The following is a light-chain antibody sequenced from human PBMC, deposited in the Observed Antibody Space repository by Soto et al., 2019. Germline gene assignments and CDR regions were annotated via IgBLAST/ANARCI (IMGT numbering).Light chain of an antibody. J-gene: IGKJ1*01. CDR2: DAS. Sequence: DIQMTQSPSTLSASVGDRVTITCRASQSISSWLAWYQQKPGKAPKVLIYDASSLESGVPSRFSGSGSGTEFTLTISSLQPDDFATFYCKQYNSYPRTFGQGTKVEIK. CDR1: QSISSW. CDR3: KQYNSYPRT. V-gene: IGKV1-5*01.